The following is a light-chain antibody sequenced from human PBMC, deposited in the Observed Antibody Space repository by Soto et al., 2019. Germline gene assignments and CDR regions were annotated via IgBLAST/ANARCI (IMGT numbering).Light chain of an antibody. CDR3: QVWDSSSDHGV. CDR2: DDS. V-gene: IGLV3-21*02. CDR1: NIGSRS. Sequence: SYELTQPPSVSVAPGQTARITCGGNNIGSRSVHWYQQKPGQAPVLVVYDDSDRPSGIPEQFSGSNSENTATLTISRVVAGDEADYYCQVWDSSSDHGVFGTGTKVTVL. J-gene: IGLJ1*01.